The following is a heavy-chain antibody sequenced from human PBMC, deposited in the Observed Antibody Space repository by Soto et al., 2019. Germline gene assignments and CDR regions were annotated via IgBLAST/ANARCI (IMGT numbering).Heavy chain of an antibody. J-gene: IGHJ6*02. CDR2: ISFDGSNE. V-gene: IGHV3-30-3*01. D-gene: IGHD2-2*01. CDR1: GFTFSDYA. Sequence: PGGSLRLSCADSGFTFSDYAMHWDRQAPGQGLEWVAIISFDGSNEHYADSVQGRFTISRHNTANTLYLHMNSLSADDTTYYYCARPAATGIFYAGMGVWGQGTTVTVSS. CDR3: ARPAATGIFYAGMGV.